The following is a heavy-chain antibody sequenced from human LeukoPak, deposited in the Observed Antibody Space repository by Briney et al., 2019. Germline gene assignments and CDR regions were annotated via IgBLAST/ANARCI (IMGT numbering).Heavy chain of an antibody. V-gene: IGHV3-23*01. CDR1: GFTFSSYA. Sequence: GGSLRLSCAASGFTFSSYAMSWVRQAPGKGLEWVSAISGSGGSTYYADSVKGRFTIYRDNSKNTLYLQMNSLRAEDTAVYYCAKVVDYGDYYYYYMDVWGKGTTVTVSS. J-gene: IGHJ6*03. D-gene: IGHD4-17*01. CDR2: ISGSGGST. CDR3: AKVVDYGDYYYYYMDV.